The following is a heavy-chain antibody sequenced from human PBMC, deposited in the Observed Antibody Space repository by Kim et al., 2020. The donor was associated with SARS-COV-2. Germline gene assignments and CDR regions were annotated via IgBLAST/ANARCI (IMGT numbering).Heavy chain of an antibody. J-gene: IGHJ4*02. Sequence: GGSLRLSCAASGFTFDDYAMHWVRQVPGKGLEWVSSISWNSGSIGYGDSVKGRFTISRDNAKNSMYLQMNSLRTEDTALYYCTKGHQRVVGTSDYWGQGPLVTAPS. CDR1: GFTFDDYA. CDR2: ISWNSGSI. V-gene: IGHV3-9*01. CDR3: TKGHQRVVGTSDY. D-gene: IGHD2-15*01.